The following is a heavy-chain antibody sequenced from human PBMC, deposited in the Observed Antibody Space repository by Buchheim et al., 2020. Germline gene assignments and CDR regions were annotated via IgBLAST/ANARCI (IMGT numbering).Heavy chain of an antibody. CDR3: AKDPTSGYNYFDN. D-gene: IGHD3-22*01. CDR1: GFTFTTSP. Sequence: EVQLLESGGGLVQPGGSPRLSCAASGFTFTTSPMSWVRQAPGKGLEWVSAISASGAGTSYADSVKGRFTMSRDNSKNTLYLQMNSLRVEDTAVYYCAKDPTSGYNYFDNWGQGTL. V-gene: IGHV3-23*01. CDR2: ISASGAGT. J-gene: IGHJ4*02.